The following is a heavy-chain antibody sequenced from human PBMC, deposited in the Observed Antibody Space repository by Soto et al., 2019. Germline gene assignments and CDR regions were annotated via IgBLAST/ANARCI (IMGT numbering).Heavy chain of an antibody. CDR3: ARGYDFWSGYYPYFDY. CDR1: GFTVSSNY. CDR2: IYSGGST. D-gene: IGHD3-3*01. Sequence: GGSLRLSCAASGFTVSSNYMSWVRQAPGKGLEWVSVIYSGGSTYYADSVKGRFTISRDNSKNTLYLQMNSLRAEDTAVYYCARGYDFWSGYYPYFDYWGQGTLVTVSS. J-gene: IGHJ4*02. V-gene: IGHV3-66*01.